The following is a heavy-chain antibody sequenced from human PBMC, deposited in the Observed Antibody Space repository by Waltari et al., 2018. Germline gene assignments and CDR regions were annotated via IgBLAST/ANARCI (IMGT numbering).Heavy chain of an antibody. V-gene: IGHV3-66*02. CDR3: ATRFQDYFDY. Sequence: EVQLVQSGGVLVQPGGSLRLTCAGSGFTVNSVYMTWVRQAPGKGLEYVSVIYSDGRTFTADPVKGRFTISRDNYENTLYLQMNSLTTDDTAVYYCATRFQDYFDYWGQGTLVTVSS. D-gene: IGHD3-16*01. J-gene: IGHJ4*02. CDR2: IYSDGRT. CDR1: GFTVNSVY.